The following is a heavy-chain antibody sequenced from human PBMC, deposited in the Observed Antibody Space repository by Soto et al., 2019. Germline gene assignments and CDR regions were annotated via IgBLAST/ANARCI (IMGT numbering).Heavy chain of an antibody. CDR1: GFSLSNARMG. J-gene: IGHJ6*02. Sequence: VSGPTLVNPTETLTLTCTVSGFSLSNARMGVSWIRQPPGKALEWLAHIFSNDEKSYSTSLKSRLTISKDTSKSQVVLTMTNMDPVDTATYYCARIRVDTAMASPYYYGMDVWGQGTTVTVSS. V-gene: IGHV2-26*01. CDR3: ARIRVDTAMASPYYYGMDV. CDR2: IFSNDEK. D-gene: IGHD5-18*01.